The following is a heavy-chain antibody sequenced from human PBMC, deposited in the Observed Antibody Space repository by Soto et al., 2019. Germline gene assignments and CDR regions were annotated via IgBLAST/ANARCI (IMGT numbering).Heavy chain of an antibody. V-gene: IGHV4-30-4*01. CDR1: GGSISSGNFY. CDR2: IYFSGST. CDR3: AHDTQGGNTYFDL. D-gene: IGHD1-26*01. J-gene: IGHJ4*02. Sequence: SETLSLTCTVSGGSISSGNFYWSWIRQPPGKGLEWIGYIYFSGSTSYSPSLKSRLTISLNTSNNQFSLKLSSVTAADTAVYYCAHDTQGGNTYFDLWGPGALVTVSS.